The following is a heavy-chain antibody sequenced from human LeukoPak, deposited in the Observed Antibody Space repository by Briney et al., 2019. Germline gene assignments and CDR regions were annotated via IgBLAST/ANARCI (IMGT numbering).Heavy chain of an antibody. J-gene: IGHJ5*02. V-gene: IGHV4-61*02. Sequence: SQTLSPTCTVSGGSISSGSYYWSWIRQPAGKGLEWIGRIYTSGSTNYNPSLKSRVTISADTSKNQFPLKLSSVAAADTAVYYCARDDYYYDTSGYNSYNWFDTWGQGTLVTVSS. CDR2: IYTSGST. CDR3: ARDDYYYDTSGYNSYNWFDT. CDR1: GGSISSGSYY. D-gene: IGHD3-22*01.